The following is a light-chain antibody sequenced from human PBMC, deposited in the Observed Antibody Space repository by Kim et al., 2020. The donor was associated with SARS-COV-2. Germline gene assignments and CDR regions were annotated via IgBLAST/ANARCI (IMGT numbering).Light chain of an antibody. Sequence: GQNVTISGFGGSSNIGSDYVSWYQHLPGTAPKVLVYDYNKRPSGIPDRFSGSKSGASATLGITGLQTGDEADYFCGAWHRSLSAWVFGGGTQLTVL. V-gene: IGLV1-51*01. CDR2: DYN. CDR3: GAWHRSLSAWV. CDR1: SSNIGSDY. J-gene: IGLJ3*02.